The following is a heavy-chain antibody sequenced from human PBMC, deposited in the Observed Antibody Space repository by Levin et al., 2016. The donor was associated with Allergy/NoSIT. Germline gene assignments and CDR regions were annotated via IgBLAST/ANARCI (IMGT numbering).Heavy chain of an antibody. J-gene: IGHJ4*02. CDR3: AKDLSVSSFFFDS. Sequence: GESLKISCAASGFILSGFSLNWVRQTPGKGLEWVAYISRSGNTMRYADSVKGRFTVSRDTAGNSVYLQMDSLRAEDTAVYYCAKDLSVSSFFFDSWGPGTMVTVSS. V-gene: IGHV3-48*01. CDR2: ISRSGNTM. CDR1: GFILSGFS. D-gene: IGHD5/OR15-5a*01.